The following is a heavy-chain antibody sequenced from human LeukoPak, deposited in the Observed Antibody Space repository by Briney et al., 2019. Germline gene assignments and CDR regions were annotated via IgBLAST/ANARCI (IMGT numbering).Heavy chain of an antibody. CDR1: GVTFSGSA. D-gene: IGHD1-14*01. CDR2: ISIGGDYT. J-gene: IGHJ4*02. CDR3: AELHSATITADFDH. V-gene: IGHV3-23*01. Sequence: GGSLRLSCAASGVTFSGSAMSWVRQAPGKGLEWVSGISIGGDYTYYADSVKGRFTISRDNSKNTLSLQMSNLRAEDTAIYYCAELHSATITADFDHWGQGTLVTVSS.